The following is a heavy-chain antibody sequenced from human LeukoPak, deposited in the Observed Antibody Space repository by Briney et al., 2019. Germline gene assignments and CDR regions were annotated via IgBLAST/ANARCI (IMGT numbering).Heavy chain of an antibody. CDR3: AFTRYYYYYYGMDV. Sequence: PSETLSLTCPVSVGSISSAAYYWSWPRDPPGKGLEWVGEINHSGSTNYNPSLKSRVTISVDTSKNQFALTLSSVTAADTAVYYCAFTRYYYYYYGMDVWGQGTTVTVSS. V-gene: IGHV4-34*01. CDR1: VGSISSAAYY. J-gene: IGHJ6*02. CDR2: INHSGST. D-gene: IGHD3-16*01.